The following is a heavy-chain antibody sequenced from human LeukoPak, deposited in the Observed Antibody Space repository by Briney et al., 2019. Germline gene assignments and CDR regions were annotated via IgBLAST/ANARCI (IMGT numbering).Heavy chain of an antibody. CDR3: AREGRYRYGYNEYHSYMDI. J-gene: IGHJ6*03. CDR1: GGSISSYY. V-gene: IGHV4-59*01. Sequence: SETLSLTCTVSGGSISSYYWSWIRQPPGKGLEWIGYIYYSGSTNYNPSFKSRVTISVDTSKNQFSLKLSSVTAAETAVYYCAREGRYRYGYNEYHSYMDIWGKGTTVTVSS. CDR2: IYYSGST. D-gene: IGHD5-24*01.